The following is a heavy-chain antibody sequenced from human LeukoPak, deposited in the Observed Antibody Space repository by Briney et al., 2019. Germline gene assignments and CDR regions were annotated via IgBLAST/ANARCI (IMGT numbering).Heavy chain of an antibody. D-gene: IGHD4-17*01. CDR3: ARAAGE. Sequence: GGSLRLSCAASGFTFSSYSMNWVHQAPGKGLEWVSYISSSSSTIYYADSVKGRFTISRDNAKNSLYLQMNSLRAEDTAVYYCARAAGEWGQGTLVTVSS. CDR2: ISSSSSTI. V-gene: IGHV3-48*01. CDR1: GFTFSSYS. J-gene: IGHJ4*02.